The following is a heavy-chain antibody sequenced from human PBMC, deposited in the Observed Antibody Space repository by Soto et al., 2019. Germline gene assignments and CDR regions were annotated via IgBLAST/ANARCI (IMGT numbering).Heavy chain of an antibody. D-gene: IGHD3-16*01. CDR1: GGTFNSYA. V-gene: IGHV1-69*13. CDR2: IIPIFGTA. J-gene: IGHJ6*02. Sequence: SVKVSCKASGGTFNSYAISWVRQAPGQGLEWMGGIIPIFGTANYAQKFQGRVTITADESTSTAYMELSSLRSEDTAVYYCARDGGAQGGLYYYYGMDVWGRG. CDR3: ARDGGAQGGLYYYYGMDV.